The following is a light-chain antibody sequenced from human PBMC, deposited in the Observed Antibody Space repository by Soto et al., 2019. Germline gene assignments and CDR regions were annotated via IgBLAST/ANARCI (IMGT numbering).Light chain of an antibody. CDR2: DAS. CDR3: QQYNNWPQT. CDR1: QSVSTY. Sequence: ETVLTQSPATLSLSPGESATLSCRASQSVSTYLAWYQQKPGQAPRLLIYDASNRVTGIPARFRGSGSGTDFTLTISSLEPEDFAVYYCQQYNNWPQTFGQGTKVDIK. V-gene: IGKV3-11*01. J-gene: IGKJ1*01.